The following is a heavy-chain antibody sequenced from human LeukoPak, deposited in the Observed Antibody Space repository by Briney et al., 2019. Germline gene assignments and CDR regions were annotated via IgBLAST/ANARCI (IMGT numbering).Heavy chain of an antibody. CDR3: ASYGSGSYRFDP. D-gene: IGHD3-10*01. V-gene: IGHV4-31*03. CDR1: GGSISSGNYY. Sequence: MSSETLSLTCTVSGGSISSGNYYWSWIRQHPGKGLEWIGYIHHSGSTYYNPSLKSRVIISVDTSKNQFSLKLNSVTAADTAVYYCASYGSGSYRFDPWGQGTLVTVSS. CDR2: IHHSGST. J-gene: IGHJ5*02.